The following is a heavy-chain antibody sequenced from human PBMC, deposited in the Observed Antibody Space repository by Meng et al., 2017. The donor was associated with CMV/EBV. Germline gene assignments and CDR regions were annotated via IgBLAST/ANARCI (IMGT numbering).Heavy chain of an antibody. CDR1: GGSFSGYY. CDR3: ARGKRGYCSSTSCYTSCYYGMDV. J-gene: IGHJ6*02. Sequence: SETLSLTCAVYGGSFSGYYWSWIRQPPGKGLEWIGEINHSGSTNYNPSLKSRVTISVDTSKNQFSLKLSSVTAADTAVYYSARGKRGYCSSTSCYTSCYYGMDVWGQGTTVTVSS. CDR2: INHSGST. D-gene: IGHD2-2*02. V-gene: IGHV4-34*01.